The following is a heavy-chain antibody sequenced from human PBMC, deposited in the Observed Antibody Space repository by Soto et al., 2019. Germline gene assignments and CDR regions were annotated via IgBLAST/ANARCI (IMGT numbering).Heavy chain of an antibody. CDR1: GYTFTSYY. CDR3: AREGSYSAYNFAHGIQLWSFDF. CDR2: INPSGGST. V-gene: IGHV1-46*01. D-gene: IGHD5-12*01. J-gene: IGHJ4*02. Sequence: ASVKVSCKASGYTFTSYYMHWVRQAPGQGLEWMGIINPSGGSTSYAQKFQGRVTMTRDTSTSTVYMELSSLRSEDTAVYYCAREGSYSAYNFAHGIQLWSFDFWGQGALVTVSS.